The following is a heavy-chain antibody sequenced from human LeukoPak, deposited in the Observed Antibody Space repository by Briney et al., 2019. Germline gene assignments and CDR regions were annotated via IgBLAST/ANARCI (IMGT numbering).Heavy chain of an antibody. V-gene: IGHV3-33*01. Sequence: GGSLRLSCVASGFTFNSYGIPWVRQAPGKGLEWVAVIWYDGSNKYYADSVKGRFTISRDNSKNTLYLQMNSLRAEDTAVYYCARDRYEHYGMDVWGQGTTVTVSS. J-gene: IGHJ6*02. D-gene: IGHD5-12*01. CDR3: ARDRYEHYGMDV. CDR2: IWYDGSNK. CDR1: GFTFNSYG.